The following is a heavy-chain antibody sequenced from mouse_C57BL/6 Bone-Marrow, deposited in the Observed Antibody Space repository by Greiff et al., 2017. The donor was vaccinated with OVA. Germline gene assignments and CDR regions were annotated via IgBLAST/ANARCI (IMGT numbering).Heavy chain of an antibody. CDR3: AGDSYYDAMDY. V-gene: IGHV1-74*01. Sequence: QVQLQQPGAELVKPGASVKVSCKASGYTFTSYWMPWVKQRPGQGLEWIGRIHPSDSDTNYTQKFKGKATLTVDKSSSTAYMQLSGLTSVDSAVYYCAGDSYYDAMDYWGQGTSVTVSA. CDR1: GYTFTSYW. D-gene: IGHD2-12*01. J-gene: IGHJ4*01. CDR2: IHPSDSDT.